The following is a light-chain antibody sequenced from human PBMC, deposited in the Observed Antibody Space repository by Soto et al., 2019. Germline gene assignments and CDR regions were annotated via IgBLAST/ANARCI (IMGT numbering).Light chain of an antibody. CDR1: SSDVGGYNY. CDR3: SSYTSRSTHV. V-gene: IGLV2-14*01. CDR2: DVT. J-gene: IGLJ1*01. Sequence: QSALTQPASVSGSPGQSITISCTGTSSDVGGYNYVSWHQQHRGKAPKLMIYDVTNRPSGVSDRFSGSTAGNTASLTISGLQAEDEADYYCSSYTSRSTHVFGSGTKLTVL.